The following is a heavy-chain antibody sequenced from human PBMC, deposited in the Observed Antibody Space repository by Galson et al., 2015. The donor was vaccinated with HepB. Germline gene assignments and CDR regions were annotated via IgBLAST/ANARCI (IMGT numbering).Heavy chain of an antibody. CDR3: AKDLVHLWGMDV. Sequence: SLRLSCAASGFTFSSYGMHWVRQAPGKGLEWVAVISYDGSNKYYADSVKGRFTISRDNSKNTLYLQMNSLRAEDTAVYYCAKDLVHLWGMDVWGQGTTVTVSS. D-gene: IGHD1-1*01. V-gene: IGHV3-30*18. CDR2: ISYDGSNK. CDR1: GFTFSSYG. J-gene: IGHJ6*02.